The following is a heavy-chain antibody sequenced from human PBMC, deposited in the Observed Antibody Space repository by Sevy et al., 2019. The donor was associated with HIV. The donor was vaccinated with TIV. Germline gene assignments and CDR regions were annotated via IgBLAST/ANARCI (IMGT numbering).Heavy chain of an antibody. CDR1: GFTFSSYG. CDR2: IWKDGSNQ. CDR3: ARAPGYCTSTNCYDWFDP. D-gene: IGHD2-2*01. Sequence: GGSLRLSCAASGFTFSSYGMHWVRQAPGKGLEWVAVIWKDGSNQYYADSVEGRFTFSRDNSTNTLFLQMNSLRAEDTAVYYCARAPGYCTSTNCYDWFDPWGHGTLVTVSS. J-gene: IGHJ5*02. V-gene: IGHV3-33*02.